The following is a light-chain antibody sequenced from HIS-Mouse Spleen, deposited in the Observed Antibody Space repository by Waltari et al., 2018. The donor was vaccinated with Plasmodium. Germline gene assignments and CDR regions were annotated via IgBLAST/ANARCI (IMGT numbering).Light chain of an antibody. J-gene: IGKJ3*01. CDR1: QSVSIN. CDR2: GAS. CDR3: QQYNNWSFT. Sequence: EIVMTPSPATLSVSPGERATLSCRASQSVSINLACYQQKPGQAPRLLIYGASTRATGIPARFSGSGSGTEFTLTISSLQSEDFVVYYCQQYNNWSFTFGPGTKVDIK. V-gene: IGKV3-15*01.